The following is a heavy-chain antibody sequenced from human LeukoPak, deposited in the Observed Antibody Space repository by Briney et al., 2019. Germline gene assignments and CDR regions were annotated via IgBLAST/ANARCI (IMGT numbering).Heavy chain of an antibody. Sequence: SVKVSCKASGGTFSSYAISWVRQAPGQGLEWMGGIIPIFGTANYAQKFQGRVTITADESTSTAYMELSSLRSEDTAVYYCARSPEVIGPSDYWGQGTLVTVSS. CDR2: IIPIFGTA. CDR1: GGTFSSYA. J-gene: IGHJ4*02. V-gene: IGHV1-69*13. CDR3: ARSPEVIGPSDY. D-gene: IGHD2/OR15-2a*01.